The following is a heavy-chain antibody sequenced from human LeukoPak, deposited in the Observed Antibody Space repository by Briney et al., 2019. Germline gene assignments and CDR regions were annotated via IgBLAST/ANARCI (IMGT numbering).Heavy chain of an antibody. CDR3: ARVYCSSTSCYNSYYYYYGMDV. J-gene: IGHJ6*02. Sequence: PSETLSLTCTVSGGSISSYYWSWIRQPPGKGLEWIGYIYYSGSTNYNPSLKSRVTISVDTSKNQFSLKLSSVTAADTAVYYCARVYCSSTSCYNSYYYYYGMDVRGQGTTVTVSS. CDR2: IYYSGST. V-gene: IGHV4-59*01. CDR1: GGSISSYY. D-gene: IGHD2-2*02.